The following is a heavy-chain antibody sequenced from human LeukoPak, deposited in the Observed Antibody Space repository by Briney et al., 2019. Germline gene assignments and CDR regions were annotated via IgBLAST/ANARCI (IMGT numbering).Heavy chain of an antibody. D-gene: IGHD5-12*01. V-gene: IGHV3-30*02. CDR3: AREGRDIVATTGFDP. Sequence: PGGSLRLSCAASGFIFSNSGMHWVRQAPGKGLEWVAFIRYDESDKFYADSVKGRFTISRDNAKNSLYLQMNSLRAEDTAVYYCAREGRDIVATTGFDPWGQGTLVTVSS. J-gene: IGHJ5*02. CDR2: IRYDESDK. CDR1: GFIFSNSG.